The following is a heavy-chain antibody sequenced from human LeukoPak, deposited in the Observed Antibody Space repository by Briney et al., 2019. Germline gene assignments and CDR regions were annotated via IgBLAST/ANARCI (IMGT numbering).Heavy chain of an antibody. CDR3: AIVPAAIEHLELYYYYGMDV. J-gene: IGHJ6*02. D-gene: IGHD2-2*02. Sequence: GASVKVSCKASGYTFTSYDINWVRQATGQGLEWMGWMNPNSGNTGYAQKFQGRVTMTRNTSISTAYMELSSLRSEDTAVYYCAIVPAAIEHLELYYYYGMDVWGQGTTVTVSS. V-gene: IGHV1-8*01. CDR2: MNPNSGNT. CDR1: GYTFTSYD.